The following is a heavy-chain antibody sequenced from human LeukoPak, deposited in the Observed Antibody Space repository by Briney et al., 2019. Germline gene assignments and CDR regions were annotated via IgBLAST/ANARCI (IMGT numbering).Heavy chain of an antibody. J-gene: IGHJ4*02. CDR2: ISYDGSNK. CDR3: AKGAYGGNSVVDY. V-gene: IGHV3-30*18. Sequence: PGRSLRLSCAATGFTFSRYGMYWVRQAPGKGLEWVAVISYDGSNKYYADSVKGRFTISRDNSKNTLYLLLSSLSVEDTAVYYCAKGAYGGNSVVDYWGQGTLVTVSS. D-gene: IGHD4-23*01. CDR1: GFTFSRYG.